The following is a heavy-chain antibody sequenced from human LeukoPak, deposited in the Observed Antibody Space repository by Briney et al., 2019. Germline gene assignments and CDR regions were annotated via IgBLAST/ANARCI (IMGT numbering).Heavy chain of an antibody. D-gene: IGHD4-17*01. V-gene: IGHV1-2*02. J-gene: IGHJ3*02. Sequence: ASVEVSCKASGYTLTGYFMHWVRQAPGQGLEWVGWINPNTGGTHYAQRFQGRVTLTRDTSINTAYMDLNRLTSDDTAVYYCAKDTTTQDAFDIWGQGTMVTVSS. CDR1: GYTLTGYF. CDR3: AKDTTTQDAFDI. CDR2: INPNTGGT.